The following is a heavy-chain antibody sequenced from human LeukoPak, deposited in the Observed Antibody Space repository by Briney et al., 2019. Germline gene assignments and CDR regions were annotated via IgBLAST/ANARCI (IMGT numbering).Heavy chain of an antibody. Sequence: SETLSLTCTVSGGSISSYYWSWIRQPPGSGLEWIGYIYYSGTTNYNPSLKSRVTISVDTSKNQFSLKLNSVTAADTAMYYCARKEGSSWNYWGQGTLVTVSS. CDR3: ARKEGSSWNY. J-gene: IGHJ4*02. D-gene: IGHD6-13*01. CDR2: IYYSGTT. CDR1: GGSISSYY. V-gene: IGHV4-59*01.